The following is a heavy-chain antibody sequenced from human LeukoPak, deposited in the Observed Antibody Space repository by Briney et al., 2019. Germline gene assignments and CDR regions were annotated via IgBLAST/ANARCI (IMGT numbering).Heavy chain of an antibody. CDR3: ARDNTGSYEY. CDR1: GFTFGDYD. V-gene: IGHV3-43*02. D-gene: IGHD1-26*01. J-gene: IGHJ4*02. CDR2: IRADGATT. Sequence: GGSLRLSCAASGFTFGDYDMHWVRQAPGKGLEWVSLIRADGATTRYTDSVKVRFTISRDNSKDSLYLQMNSLRTEDTALYYCARDNTGSYEYWGQGTLVTVSP.